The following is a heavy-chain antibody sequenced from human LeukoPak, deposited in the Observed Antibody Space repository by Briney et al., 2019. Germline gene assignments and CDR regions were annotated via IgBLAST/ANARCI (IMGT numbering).Heavy chain of an antibody. Sequence: ASVKVSCKASGYTFTGYYMHWVRQAPGQGLEWMGWINPNSGGTNYAQKFRGWVTMTRDTSISTAYMELSRLRSDDTAVYYCAREMVRGKWFDPWGQGTLVTVSS. CDR1: GYTFTGYY. CDR3: AREMVRGKWFDP. D-gene: IGHD3-10*01. CDR2: INPNSGGT. V-gene: IGHV1-2*04. J-gene: IGHJ5*02.